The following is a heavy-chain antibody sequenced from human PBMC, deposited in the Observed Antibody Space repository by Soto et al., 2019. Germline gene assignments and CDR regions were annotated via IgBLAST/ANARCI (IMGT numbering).Heavy chain of an antibody. CDR2: ISSNGDT. J-gene: IGHJ4*02. CDR3: ARELWMAGLVYYFDF. Sequence: SETLSLTCAVYGGSVNGYYWNWIRQPPGKGLEWIGRISSNGDTNYNPSLRGRVSMSLDTSKNHFSLKLNSVTASDTAVYFCARELWMAGLVYYFDFWGQGTLVTVSS. CDR1: GGSVNGYY. D-gene: IGHD6-19*01. V-gene: IGHV4-4*07.